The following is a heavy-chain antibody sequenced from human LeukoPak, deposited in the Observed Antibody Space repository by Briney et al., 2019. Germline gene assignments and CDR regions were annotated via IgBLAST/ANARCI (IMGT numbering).Heavy chain of an antibody. CDR3: ARGMLVTAIYIDY. J-gene: IGHJ4*02. CDR2: INPSGGST. Sequence: GGSLRLSCAASGFTFTSYYMHWVRQAPGQGLEWMGIINPSGGSTSYAQKFQGRVTMTRDTSTSTVYMELSSLRSEDTAVYYCARGMLVTAIYIDYWGQGTLVTVSS. CDR1: GFTFTSYY. V-gene: IGHV1-46*01. D-gene: IGHD2-21*02.